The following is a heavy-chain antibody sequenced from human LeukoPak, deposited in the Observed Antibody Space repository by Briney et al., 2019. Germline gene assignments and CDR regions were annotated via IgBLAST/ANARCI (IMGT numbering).Heavy chain of an antibody. CDR1: GFTFSSYW. Sequence: GGSLRLSCAASGFTFSSYWMHWVRQAPGKGLVWVSRINSDGSSTSYADSVKGRFTISRDNAKNTLYLQMNSLRAEDTAVYYCARDVIVGVTTIIPFDYWGQGTLVTVSS. CDR2: INSDGSST. D-gene: IGHD1-26*01. CDR3: ARDVIVGVTTIIPFDY. J-gene: IGHJ4*02. V-gene: IGHV3-74*01.